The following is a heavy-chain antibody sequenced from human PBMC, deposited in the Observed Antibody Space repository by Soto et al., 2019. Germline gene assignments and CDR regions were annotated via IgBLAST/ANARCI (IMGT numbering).Heavy chain of an antibody. V-gene: IGHV1-18*01. CDR2: ISAYNGNT. CDR3: TRGRQGYSEGPYYFDY. CDR1: GYTFTSYG. Sequence: QVQLVQSGAEVKKPGASVKVSCKASGYTFTSYGISWVRQAPGTGVEWMGWISAYNGNTNYAQKLQGRVTMTTDTTTSSGDMDRRCLRSDGTTVYYCTRGRQGYSEGPYYFDYWGHGTLVTVSS. D-gene: IGHD5-18*01. J-gene: IGHJ4*01.